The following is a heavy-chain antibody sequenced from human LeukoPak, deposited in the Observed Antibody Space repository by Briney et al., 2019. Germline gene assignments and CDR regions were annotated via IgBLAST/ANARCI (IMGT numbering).Heavy chain of an antibody. J-gene: IGHJ6*02. CDR3: ASAPGDYRYYYYYVMDV. CDR2: ISYDGSNK. V-gene: IGHV3-30-3*01. D-gene: IGHD4-17*01. CDR1: GFIFSSYA. Sequence: GGSLRLSCAASGFIFSSYAMHWVRQAPGKGLEWVAVISYDGSNKYYADSVKGRFTISRDNSKNTLYLQMNSLRAEDTAVYYCASAPGDYRYYYYYVMDVWGQGTTVTVSS.